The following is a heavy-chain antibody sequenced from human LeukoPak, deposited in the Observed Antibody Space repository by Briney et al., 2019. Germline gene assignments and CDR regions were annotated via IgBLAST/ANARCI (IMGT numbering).Heavy chain of an antibody. V-gene: IGHV4-4*02. CDR3: ARDVGTALVTGDY. J-gene: IGHJ4*02. D-gene: IGHD5-18*01. CDR2: IYHSGSA. Sequence: SGTLSLTCGVSGGSISSNNWWSWVRQPPGQGLECIGEIYHSGSANYNPSLKSRVTISVDKSKNQLSLKLISVTAADTAVYYCARDVGTALVTGDYWGQGTLVTVSS. CDR1: GGSISSNNW.